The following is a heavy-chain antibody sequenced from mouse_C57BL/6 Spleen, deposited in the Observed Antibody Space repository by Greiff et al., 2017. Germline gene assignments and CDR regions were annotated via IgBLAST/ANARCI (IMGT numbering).Heavy chain of an antibody. D-gene: IGHD1-1*01. Sequence: EVKVEESGGGLVKPGGSLKLSCAASGFTFSDYGMHWVRQAPEKGLEWVAYISSGSSTIYYADTVKGRFTISRDNAKNTLFLQMTSLRSADTAMYYCARNYGTYFDYWGQGTTLTVSS. CDR2: ISSGSSTI. V-gene: IGHV5-17*01. J-gene: IGHJ2*01. CDR1: GFTFSDYG. CDR3: ARNYGTYFDY.